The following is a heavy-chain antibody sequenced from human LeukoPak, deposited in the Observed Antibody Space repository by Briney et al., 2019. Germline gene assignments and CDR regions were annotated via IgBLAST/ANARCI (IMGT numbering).Heavy chain of an antibody. CDR1: GGSISSGSYY. V-gene: IGHV4-61*02. J-gene: IGHJ4*02. CDR2: IYTSGST. CDR3: ARVYSSGWLIDY. Sequence: PSETLSLTCTVSGGSISSGSYYWSWIRQPAGKGLEWIGRIYTSGSTNYNHSLKSRVTISVDTSKNQFSLKLSSVTAADTAVYYCARVYSSGWLIDYWGQGTLVTVSS. D-gene: IGHD6-19*01.